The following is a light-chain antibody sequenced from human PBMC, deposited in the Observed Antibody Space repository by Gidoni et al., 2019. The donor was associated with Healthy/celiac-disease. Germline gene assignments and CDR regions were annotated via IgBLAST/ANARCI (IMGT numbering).Light chain of an antibody. V-gene: IGKV3-11*01. CDR3: QQRSNWPPGFT. Sequence: EIVLTQSPATLSLSPGERATLSCRASQSVSSYLAWYQQKPGQAPRLLIYDASNRATGIPARLSGSGSGTDFTLTSSSLEPEDFAVYYCQQRSNWPPGFTFGPGTKVDIK. J-gene: IGKJ3*01. CDR1: QSVSSY. CDR2: DAS.